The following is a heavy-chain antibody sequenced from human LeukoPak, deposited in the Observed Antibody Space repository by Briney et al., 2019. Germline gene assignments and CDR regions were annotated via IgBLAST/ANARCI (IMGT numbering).Heavy chain of an antibody. CDR3: AREGSGSPSLDY. CDR2: IYSGGST. D-gene: IGHD3-10*01. J-gene: IGHJ4*02. CDR1: GFTVSSNY. Sequence: GGSLRLSCAASGFTVSSNYMSWVRQAPGKGLEWVSVIYSGGSTYYADSVKGRFTISRDNSKNTLYLQMNSLRAEDTAVYYCAREGSGSPSLDYWGQGTLVTVSS. V-gene: IGHV3-53*01.